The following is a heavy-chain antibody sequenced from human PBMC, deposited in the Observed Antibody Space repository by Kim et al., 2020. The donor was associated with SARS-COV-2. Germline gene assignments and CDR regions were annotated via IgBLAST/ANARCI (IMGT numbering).Heavy chain of an antibody. J-gene: IGHJ6*02. CDR1: GGTFSSYA. Sequence: SVKVSCKASGGTFSSYAISWVRQAPGQGLEWMGGIIPIFGTANYAQKFQGRVTITADESTSTAYMELSSLRSEDTAVYYCAHRYFDWLPKSDYYYGMDVWGQGTTVTVSS. CDR3: AHRYFDWLPKSDYYYGMDV. CDR2: IIPIFGTA. V-gene: IGHV1-69*13. D-gene: IGHD3-9*01.